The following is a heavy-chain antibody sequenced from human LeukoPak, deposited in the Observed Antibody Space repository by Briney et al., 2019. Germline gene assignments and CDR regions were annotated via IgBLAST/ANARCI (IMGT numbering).Heavy chain of an antibody. CDR1: GYTFTSYD. J-gene: IGHJ4*02. CDR3: ARGRGIVVVLDY. D-gene: IGHD3-22*01. Sequence: GASVKVSCKASGYTFTSYDINWVRQATGQGLEWMGWMNPNSGNTGYAQKFQGRVTMPRNTSISTAYMELSSLRSEDTAVYYCARGRGIVVVLDYWGQGTLVTVSS. V-gene: IGHV1-8*01. CDR2: MNPNSGNT.